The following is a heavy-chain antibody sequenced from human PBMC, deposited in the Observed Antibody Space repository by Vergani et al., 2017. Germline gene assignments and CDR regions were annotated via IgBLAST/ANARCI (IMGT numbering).Heavy chain of an antibody. J-gene: IGHJ5*02. V-gene: IGHV3-66*02. Sequence: DVRLVESGGGVVQPGGSLRLSCAASGSTVSGNYMTWVRQAPGKGLEWVSHIYSGDETYYADSVKGRVTISRDTSKNTLHLQINNLRVEDTAVYYCARGNYYGSGTYVDPWGQGTLVTVSS. CDR2: IYSGDET. CDR3: ARGNYYGSGTYVDP. D-gene: IGHD3-10*01. CDR1: GSTVSGNY.